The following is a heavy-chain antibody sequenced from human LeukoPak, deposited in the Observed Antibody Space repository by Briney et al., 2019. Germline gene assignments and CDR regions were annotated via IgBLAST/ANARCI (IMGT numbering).Heavy chain of an antibody. Sequence: GSLRLSRAASGFTFSSYSMKWVRQAPGKGLEWGSSISSSSSYIYYADSVKGRFTISRDNAKNSLYLQMNSLRAEDTAVYYCARDISTGLWLRVFDYWGQGTLVTVSS. V-gene: IGHV3-21*01. D-gene: IGHD5-12*01. J-gene: IGHJ4*02. CDR1: GFTFSSYS. CDR3: ARDISTGLWLRVFDY. CDR2: ISSSSSYI.